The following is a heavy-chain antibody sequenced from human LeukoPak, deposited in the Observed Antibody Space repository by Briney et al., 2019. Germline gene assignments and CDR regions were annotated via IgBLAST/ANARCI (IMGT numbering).Heavy chain of an antibody. J-gene: IGHJ4*02. D-gene: IGHD3-9*01. Sequence: GSSVKVSCNASGGTFSSYAISCVRQAPGQGLEWMGRIVPILGIANYAQKFQGRVTITADKSTSTAYMERSSVRSEDTAVYYCAGGPYDILTGGSDYWGQGTLVTVSS. CDR2: IVPILGIA. CDR3: AGGPYDILTGGSDY. CDR1: GGTFSSYA. V-gene: IGHV1-69*04.